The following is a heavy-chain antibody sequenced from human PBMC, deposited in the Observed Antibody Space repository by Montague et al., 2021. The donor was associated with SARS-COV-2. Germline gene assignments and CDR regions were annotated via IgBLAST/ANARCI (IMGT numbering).Heavy chain of an antibody. D-gene: IGHD3-9*01. CDR3: ACSGITLTGLDAFDI. CDR2: TYYRSKWDS. J-gene: IGHJ3*02. CDR1: GDSVSSKSVA. Sequence: CAISGDSVSSKSVAWNWIRQSPSRGLEWLGRTYYRSKWDSDYAEXXKCRLVITPDTSKNQVSLQLNSVIPEDTAVYFCACSGITLTGLDAFDIWGQGTMVTVSS. V-gene: IGHV6-1*01.